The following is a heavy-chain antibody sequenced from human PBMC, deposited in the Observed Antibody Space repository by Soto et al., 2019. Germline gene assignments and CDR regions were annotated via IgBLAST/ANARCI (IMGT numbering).Heavy chain of an antibody. D-gene: IGHD2-2*01. V-gene: IGHV4-30-4*01. J-gene: IGHJ6*02. Sequence: PSETLSLTCTVSGGSISSGDYYWSWIRQPPGKGLEWIGYIYYSGSTYHNPSLKSRVIISVDTSKNQFSLKLSSVTAADTAVYYCARLLGYCSSTSCSPQYYYGMDVWGQGTTVTVSS. CDR1: GGSISSGDYY. CDR3: ARLLGYCSSTSCSPQYYYGMDV. CDR2: IYYSGST.